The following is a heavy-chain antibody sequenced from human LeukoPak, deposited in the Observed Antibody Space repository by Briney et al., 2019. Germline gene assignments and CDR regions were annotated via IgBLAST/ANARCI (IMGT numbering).Heavy chain of an antibody. V-gene: IGHV3-30*02. D-gene: IGHD3-22*01. Sequence: QPGGSLRLSCAASGFTFSSYGMHWVRQAPGKGLEWVAFIRYDGSNKYYAESVKGRLTISRDNSKNTLYLQTNSLRAEDTAVYYCAKDLREGYYDSSGTFDYWGQGTLVTVSS. J-gene: IGHJ4*02. CDR2: IRYDGSNK. CDR1: GFTFSSYG. CDR3: AKDLREGYYDSSGTFDY.